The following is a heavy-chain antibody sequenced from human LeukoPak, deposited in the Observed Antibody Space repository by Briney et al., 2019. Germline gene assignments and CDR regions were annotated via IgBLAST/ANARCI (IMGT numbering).Heavy chain of an antibody. CDR1: GGSISSYY. CDR3: ARGDCSSTSCYTRRYWFDP. CDR2: IYYSGST. D-gene: IGHD2-2*02. J-gene: IGHJ5*02. Sequence: SETLSLTCTVSGGSISSYYWTWIRQPPGKGLEWIGYIYYSGSTNYNPSLKSRVTISVDTSKNQFSLKLSSVTAADTAVYYCARGDCSSTSCYTRRYWFDPWGQGTLVTVSS. V-gene: IGHV4-59*01.